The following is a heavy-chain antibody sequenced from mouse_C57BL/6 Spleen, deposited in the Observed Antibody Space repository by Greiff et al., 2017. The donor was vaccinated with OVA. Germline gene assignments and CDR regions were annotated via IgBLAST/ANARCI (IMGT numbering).Heavy chain of an antibody. D-gene: IGHD1-1*01. J-gene: IGHJ2*01. V-gene: IGHV1-64*01. CDR2: IHPNSGST. CDR3: AREWDYGSSLDY. CDR1: GYTFTSYW. Sequence: QVQLQQPGAELVKPGASVKLSCKASGYTFTSYWMHWVKQRPGQGLEWIGMIHPNSGSTNYNEKFKSKATLTVDKSSSTAYMQLSSLTSEDSAVYYCAREWDYGSSLDYWGQGTTLTVSS.